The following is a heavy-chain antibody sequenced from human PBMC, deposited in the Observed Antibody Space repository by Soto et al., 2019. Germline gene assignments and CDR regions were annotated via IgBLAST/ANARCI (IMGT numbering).Heavy chain of an antibody. CDR3: ARDRGYSSSWPFDP. J-gene: IGHJ5*02. D-gene: IGHD6-13*01. V-gene: IGHV1-69*01. CDR1: GSTFSSYA. Sequence: QVQLVQSGAEVKKPGSSVKVSCKASGSTFSSYAISWVRQAPGQGLEWMGGIIPIFGTANYAQKFQGRVTITADESTSTAYMELSSLRSEVTAVYYCARDRGYSSSWPFDPWGQGTLVTVSS. CDR2: IIPIFGTA.